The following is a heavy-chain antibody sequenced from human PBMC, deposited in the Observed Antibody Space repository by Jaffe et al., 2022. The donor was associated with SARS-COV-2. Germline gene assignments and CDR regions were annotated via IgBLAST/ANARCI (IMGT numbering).Heavy chain of an antibody. Sequence: QLQLQESGPGLVKPSETLSLTCTVSGGSISSSSYYWGWIRQPPGKGLEWIGSIYYSGSTYYNPSLKSRVTISVDTSKNQFSLKLSSVTAADTAVYYCARPYYGSGSTPFDYWGQGTLVTVSS. CDR2: IYYSGST. D-gene: IGHD3-10*01. V-gene: IGHV4-39*01. CDR3: ARPYYGSGSTPFDY. J-gene: IGHJ4*02. CDR1: GGSISSSSYY.